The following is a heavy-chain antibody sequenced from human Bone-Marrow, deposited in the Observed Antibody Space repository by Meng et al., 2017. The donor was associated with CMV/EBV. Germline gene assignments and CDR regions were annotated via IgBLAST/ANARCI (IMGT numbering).Heavy chain of an antibody. CDR3: ARDRPPPLVVPAAIRLYYYYGMDV. J-gene: IGHJ6*02. CDR2: ISSSSYI. D-gene: IGHD2-2*02. CDR1: GFTFSSYS. Sequence: GESLKISCAASGFTFSSYSMNWVRQAPGKGLEWVSSISSSSYIYYADSVKGRFTISRDNAKNSLYLQMNSLRAEDTAVYYCARDRPPPLVVPAAIRLYYYYGMDVWGQENTVTVSS. V-gene: IGHV3-21*01.